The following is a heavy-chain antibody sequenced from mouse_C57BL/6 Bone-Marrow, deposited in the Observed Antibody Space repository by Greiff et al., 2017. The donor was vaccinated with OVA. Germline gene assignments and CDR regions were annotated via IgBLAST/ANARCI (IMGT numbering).Heavy chain of an antibody. CDR1: GFTFNTYA. D-gene: IGHD1-1*01. CDR2: IRSKSSNYAT. Sequence: EVKVVESGGGLVQPKGSLKLSCAASGFTFNTYAMHWVRQAPGKGLEWVARIRSKSSNYATYYADSVKDRFTISRDDSQSMLYLQMNNLKTEDTAMYYCVRRGVYYYSSSYVGYFDVWGTGTTVTVSS. J-gene: IGHJ1*03. CDR3: VRRGVYYYSSSYVGYFDV. V-gene: IGHV10-3*01.